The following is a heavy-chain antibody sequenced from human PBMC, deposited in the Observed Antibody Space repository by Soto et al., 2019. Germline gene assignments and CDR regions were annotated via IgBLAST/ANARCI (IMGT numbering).Heavy chain of an antibody. V-gene: IGHV1-18*04. CDR3: ARGISLIMAAPDY. CDR2: VSPYNRNA. CDR1: GYTFSNYA. Sequence: GSVKVSCKTSGYTFSNYAISWVRHAPGQGLEWMCWVSPYNRNANYTEKLQGRVFMTTDTSTTTAYMELTSLTSDDTAIYYCARGISLIMAAPDYWGQGTLATVSS. J-gene: IGHJ4*02. D-gene: IGHD2-8*01.